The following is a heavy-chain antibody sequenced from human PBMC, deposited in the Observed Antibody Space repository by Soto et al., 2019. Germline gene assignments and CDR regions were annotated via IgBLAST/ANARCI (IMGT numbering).Heavy chain of an antibody. CDR1: GFTFSSYA. CDR2: ISSNGGNT. V-gene: IGHV3-64D*08. Sequence: GGFLRLSCSASGFTFSSYAMHWVRQAPGKGLEYVSAISSNGGNTYYADSVKGRFTISRDNSKNTLYLQMSSLRAEDTAVYYCVISSSSVYFDYWGQGTLVTVSS. D-gene: IGHD6-6*01. J-gene: IGHJ4*02. CDR3: VISSSSVYFDY.